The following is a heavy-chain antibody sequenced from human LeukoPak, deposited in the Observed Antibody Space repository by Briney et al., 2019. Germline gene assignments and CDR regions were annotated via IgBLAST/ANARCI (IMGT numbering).Heavy chain of an antibody. CDR3: ARVPIAAAGAMGYYFDY. CDR2: IIPIFGTA. Sequence: SVKVSCKASGGTFSSYAISWVRQAPGQGLEWMGGIIPIFGTANYAQKFQGRVTITADKSTSTAYMELTSLRSEDTAVYYCARVPIAAAGAMGYYFDYWGQGTLVTVSS. CDR1: GGTFSSYA. V-gene: IGHV1-69*06. D-gene: IGHD6-13*01. J-gene: IGHJ4*02.